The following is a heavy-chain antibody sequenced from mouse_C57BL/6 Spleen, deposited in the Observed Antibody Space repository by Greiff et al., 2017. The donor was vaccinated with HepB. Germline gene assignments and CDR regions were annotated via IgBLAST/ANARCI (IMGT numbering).Heavy chain of an antibody. CDR3: AFYYYGSSYWFAY. J-gene: IGHJ3*01. V-gene: IGHV1-61*01. Sequence: QVQLQQSGAELVRPGSSVKLSCKASGYTFTSYWMDWVKQRPGQGLEWIGNIYPSDSETHYNQKFKDKATLTVDKSSSTAYMQLSSLTSEDSAVYYCAFYYYGSSYWFAYWGQGTLVTVSA. CDR2: IYPSDSET. CDR1: GYTFTSYW. D-gene: IGHD1-1*01.